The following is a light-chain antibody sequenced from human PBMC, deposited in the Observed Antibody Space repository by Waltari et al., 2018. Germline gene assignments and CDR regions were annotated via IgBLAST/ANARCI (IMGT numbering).Light chain of an antibody. J-gene: IGKJ1*01. Sequence: ELVLTQSPGSLSLSPGERATLSCSASQNIITYLTWYQKNTGQAPRLLIYHTSIRAAGIPDRFSGGGSGTDVSVFISRLEPEDFAVYDCRHYVRLPATFGQGTKVEIK. CDR3: RHYVRLPAT. V-gene: IGKV3-20*01. CDR2: HTS. CDR1: QNIITY.